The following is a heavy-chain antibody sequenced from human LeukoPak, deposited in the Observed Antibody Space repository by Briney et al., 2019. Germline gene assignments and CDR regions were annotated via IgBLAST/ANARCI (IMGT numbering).Heavy chain of an antibody. CDR2: TNPNSGGT. Sequence: ASVKVSCKASGYTFTSYGISWVRQAPGQGLEWMGRTNPNSGGTTYAQKFQGRVTMTRDTSIGTAYMELSSLRSDDTALYYCARPYYESSGLYVDAFDIWGQGTMVTVSS. CDR3: ARPYYESSGLYVDAFDI. CDR1: GYTFTSYG. V-gene: IGHV1-2*06. J-gene: IGHJ3*02. D-gene: IGHD3-22*01.